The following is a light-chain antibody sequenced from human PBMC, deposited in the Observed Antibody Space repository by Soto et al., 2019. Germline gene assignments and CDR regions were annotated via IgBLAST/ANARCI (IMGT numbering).Light chain of an antibody. CDR1: QSVSSGY. CDR2: GAS. J-gene: IGKJ1*01. Sequence: DIVLTQSPGTVSLSPGERATLSCRASQSVSSGYLAWYQQKPGQAPRLLIYGASSRATGIPDRFSGSGSGTDFTLTISRLEPEDFAVYYCQQYGSSPLTFGQGTKVEIK. V-gene: IGKV3-20*01. CDR3: QQYGSSPLT.